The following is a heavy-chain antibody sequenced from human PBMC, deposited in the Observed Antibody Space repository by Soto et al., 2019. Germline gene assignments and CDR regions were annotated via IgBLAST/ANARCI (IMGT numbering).Heavy chain of an antibody. CDR2: ISYYVQTK. CDR1: GLAFSAYA. V-gene: IGHV3-30*04. Sequence: WGSLRLSCAASGLAFSAYAMHWVRQAPGKGLEWVSFISYYVQTKTYADFVKGRFTISRDDSQSTLYLELSGLRAEDTALYFCASSVGSYMSLPGDCESWGQGSMVSVST. J-gene: IGHJ4*02. CDR3: ASSVGSYMSLPGDCES. D-gene: IGHD3-10*01.